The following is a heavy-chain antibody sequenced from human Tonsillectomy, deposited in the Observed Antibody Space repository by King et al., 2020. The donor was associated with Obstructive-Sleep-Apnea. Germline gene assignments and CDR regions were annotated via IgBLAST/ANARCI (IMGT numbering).Heavy chain of an antibody. CDR3: ARRSVGAPDY. J-gene: IGHJ4*02. CDR1: GYSFTSYL. D-gene: IGHD1-26*01. CDR2: LLPCVSDT. Sequence: QLVQSGAEGKKPRESLKISCKGSGYSFTSYLIGWGRPMPGESVEWMGILLPCVSDTRNSPSFQGQVTLSADKSISTAYLQWSSLKASDTAMYYCARRSVGAPDYWGQGTLVTVSS. V-gene: IGHV5-51*01.